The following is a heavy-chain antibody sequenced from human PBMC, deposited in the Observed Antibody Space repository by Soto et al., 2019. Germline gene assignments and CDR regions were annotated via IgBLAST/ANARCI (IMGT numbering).Heavy chain of an antibody. CDR3: ARDWSSIAARLGGFDP. Sequence: GGPLRLSCAASGFTFSSYEMNWVRQAPGKGLEWVSYISSSGSTIYYADSVKGRFTISGDNAKNSLYLQMNSLRAEDTAVYYCARDWSSIAARLGGFDPWGQGTLVTVSS. CDR2: ISSSGSTI. V-gene: IGHV3-48*03. D-gene: IGHD6-6*01. CDR1: GFTFSSYE. J-gene: IGHJ5*02.